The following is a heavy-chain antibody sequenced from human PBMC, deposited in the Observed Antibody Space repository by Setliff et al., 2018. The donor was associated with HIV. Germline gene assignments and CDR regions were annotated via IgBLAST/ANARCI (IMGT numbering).Heavy chain of an antibody. J-gene: IGHJ3*01. V-gene: IGHV4-59*02. Sequence: KSSETLSLTCTVSGGSVNSQYCSWIRQTPGKGLEWIGSLYFSGSTHYNPSLKSRVTMSRDTSKNQFSLKLRSVTTADTAVYYCTRFIVRGVEALDLWGQGTMVTVSS. CDR1: GGSVNSQY. D-gene: IGHD3-10*01. CDR3: TRFIVRGVEALDL. CDR2: LYFSGST.